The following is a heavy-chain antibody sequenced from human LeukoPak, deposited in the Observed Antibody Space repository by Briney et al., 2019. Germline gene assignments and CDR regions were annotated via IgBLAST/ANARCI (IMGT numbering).Heavy chain of an antibody. CDR1: GGSISSYY. D-gene: IGHD6-19*01. CDR2: IYYSGST. Sequence: TSETLSLTCTVSGGSISSYYWSWIRQPPGKGLEWIGYIYYSGSTNYNPSLKSRVTISVDTSKNQFSLKLSSVTAADTAVYYCARSEVGGWYDYWGQGTLVTVSS. V-gene: IGHV4-59*01. CDR3: ARSEVGGWYDY. J-gene: IGHJ4*02.